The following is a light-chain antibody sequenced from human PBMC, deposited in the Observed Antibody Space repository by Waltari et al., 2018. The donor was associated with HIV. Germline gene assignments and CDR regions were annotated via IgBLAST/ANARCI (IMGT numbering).Light chain of an antibody. V-gene: IGLV1-51*01. CDR1: SSNIGTNF. CDR2: DNT. CDR3: GTWDGSLNVWV. J-gene: IGLJ3*02. Sequence: QSVLTQPPSVSAASGQKVPISCSGRSSNIGTNFVSWYQQLPGIAPKLLIYDNTKRPSGNPDRFSGSKSGTSATLAITGLQTGDEADYYCGTWDGSLNVWVFGGGTKVTV.